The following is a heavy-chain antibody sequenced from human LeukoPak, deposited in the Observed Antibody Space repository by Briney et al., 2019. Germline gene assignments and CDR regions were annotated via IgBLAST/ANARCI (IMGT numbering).Heavy chain of an antibody. Sequence: GGSLRLSCAASGFTFSSSWMTWVRQAPGKGVEWVASIREDGSEKTSVDSVKGRFTISRDNAKNSLYLQMDSLRAEDTAVYYCARGPTNGQAFDYWGQGTPVSVSS. J-gene: IGHJ4*02. CDR1: GFTFSSSW. V-gene: IGHV3-7*01. D-gene: IGHD2-8*01. CDR3: ARGPTNGQAFDY. CDR2: IREDGSEK.